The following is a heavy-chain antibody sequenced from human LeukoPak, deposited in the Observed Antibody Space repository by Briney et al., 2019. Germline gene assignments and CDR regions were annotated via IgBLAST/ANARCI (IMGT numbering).Heavy chain of an antibody. CDR1: GGTFSSYA. D-gene: IGHD6-6*01. CDR3: ARAAGQLALPAERGDYYYYYMDV. CDR2: IIPIFGTA. Sequence: ASVKVSCKASGGTFSSYAISWVRQAPGQGLEWMGGIIPIFGTANYAQKFQGRVTITADESTSTAYMELSSLRSEDTAVYYCARAAGQLALPAERGDYYYYYMDVWGKGTTVTVSS. J-gene: IGHJ6*03. V-gene: IGHV1-69*13.